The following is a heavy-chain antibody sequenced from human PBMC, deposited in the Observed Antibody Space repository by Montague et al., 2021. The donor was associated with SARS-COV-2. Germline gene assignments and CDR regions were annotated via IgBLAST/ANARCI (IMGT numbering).Heavy chain of an antibody. CDR3: ASLTLGYCSSTSCYSDGFDP. CDR1: GGSFSGYY. CDR2: INHSGGT. Sequence: SETLSLTCAVYGGSFSGYYWSWIRQPPGKGLEWIGEINHSGGTNYNPSLKSRVTISVDTSKNQFSLKLSSVTAADTAVYYCASLTLGYCSSTSCYSDGFDPWGQGTLVTVSS. J-gene: IGHJ5*02. V-gene: IGHV4-34*01. D-gene: IGHD2-2*02.